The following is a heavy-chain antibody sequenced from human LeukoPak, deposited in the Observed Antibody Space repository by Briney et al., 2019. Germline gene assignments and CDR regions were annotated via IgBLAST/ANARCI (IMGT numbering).Heavy chain of an antibody. CDR1: GLSVTSGDY. D-gene: IGHD2-15*01. V-gene: IGHV4-38-2*02. CDR2: LAHSGNA. J-gene: IGHJ5*02. CDR3: ARDFFVVVPAARGGWFHP. Sequence: SETLSLTCTVSGLSVTSGDYWGWIREPPGKGLEWIGSLAHSGNAYYNPSLKSRITISLDTSNNQVSLNLNSVTAADTAVYYCARDFFVVVPAARGGWFHPWGQGALVTVSS.